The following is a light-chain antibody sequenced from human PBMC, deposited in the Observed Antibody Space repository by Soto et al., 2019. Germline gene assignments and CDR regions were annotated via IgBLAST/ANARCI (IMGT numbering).Light chain of an antibody. Sequence: DIQMTQSPSSLSASVGDGVTITCRASQSISTYLNWYQQKPGTAPKLLIYAASSLQSGVSSRFSGSGSGTDFTLTISSLQPEDFATYYCQQSYSSPRRTFGQGTTVDIK. V-gene: IGKV1-39*01. CDR3: QQSYSSPRRT. J-gene: IGKJ1*01. CDR2: AAS. CDR1: QSISTY.